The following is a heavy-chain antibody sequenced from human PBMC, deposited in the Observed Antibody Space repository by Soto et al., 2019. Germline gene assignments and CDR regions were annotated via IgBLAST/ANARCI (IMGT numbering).Heavy chain of an antibody. V-gene: IGHV3-23*01. Sequence: VSLRLSCAASGFTFSRDGMSWVRQAPGKGLEWVSLITDNGGSTYYADSVKGRFTISRDNTKNTLFLQMNSLRAEDTAVYYCAKERATTTAFDYWGQGALVTVYS. CDR3: AKERATTTAFDY. CDR2: ITDNGGST. D-gene: IGHD4-17*01. CDR1: GFTFSRDG. J-gene: IGHJ4*02.